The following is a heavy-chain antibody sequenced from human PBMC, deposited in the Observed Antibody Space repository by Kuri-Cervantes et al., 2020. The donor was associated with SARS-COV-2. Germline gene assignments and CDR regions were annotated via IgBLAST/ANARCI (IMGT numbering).Heavy chain of an antibody. V-gene: IGHV3-48*01. CDR1: GFTFSSYS. Sequence: GGSLKISCAASGFTFSSYSMNWVRQAPGKGLEWVSCISSSSSTIYYADSVKGRFTISRDNAKNSLYLQMNSLRAEDTAVYYCERDKWPIVVVTCYFDYWGQGTLVTVSS. J-gene: IGHJ4*02. CDR2: ISSSSSTI. D-gene: IGHD2-21*02. CDR3: ERDKWPIVVVTCYFDY.